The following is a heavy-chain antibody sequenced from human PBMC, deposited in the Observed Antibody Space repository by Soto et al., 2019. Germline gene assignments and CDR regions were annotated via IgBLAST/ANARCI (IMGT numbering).Heavy chain of an antibody. CDR2: ITGGGHT. CDR1: GFTFND. Sequence: EVQVLESGGGLVQPGGSLRLSCSASGFTFNDINWVRQAPGKGLERISRITGGGHTDYVDSVKGRFTISRDNSKNTGYLQMNSLRVDDTAVYYCVKDRSGWGSFDIWGQGTVVTVSS. V-gene: IGHV3-23*01. D-gene: IGHD3-16*01. CDR3: VKDRSGWGSFDI. J-gene: IGHJ3*02.